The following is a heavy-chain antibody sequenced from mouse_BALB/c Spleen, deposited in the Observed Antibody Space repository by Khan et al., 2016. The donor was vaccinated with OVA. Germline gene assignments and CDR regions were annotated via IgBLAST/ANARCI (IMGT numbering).Heavy chain of an antibody. CDR2: IYPGSDNA. CDR3: ARGDVYYVYFDY. J-gene: IGHJ2*01. Sequence: QVQLKESGPELVKPGASVKMSCKASGYTFTYYVITWVKQRTGQGLEWIGEIYPGSDNAYYNERFKGKATLTADKSSNTPHMQLSSLTSEDSAVYFCARGDVYYVYFDYWGQGTTLTVSS. D-gene: IGHD2-3*01. CDR1: GYTFTYYV. V-gene: IGHV1-77*01.